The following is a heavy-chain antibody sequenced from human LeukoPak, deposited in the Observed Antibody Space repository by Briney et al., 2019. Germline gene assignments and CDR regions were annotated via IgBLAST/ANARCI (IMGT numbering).Heavy chain of an antibody. CDR2: INPNSGGT. D-gene: IGHD4-17*01. Sequence: ASVKVSCKASGYTFTGYYMHWVRQVPGQGLEWMGWINPNSGGTNYAQKFQGRVTMTRDTSISTAYMKLSRLRSDDTAVYYCAKATVTTEEFDYWGQGTLVTVSS. CDR1: GYTFTGYY. V-gene: IGHV1-2*02. CDR3: AKATVTTEEFDY. J-gene: IGHJ4*02.